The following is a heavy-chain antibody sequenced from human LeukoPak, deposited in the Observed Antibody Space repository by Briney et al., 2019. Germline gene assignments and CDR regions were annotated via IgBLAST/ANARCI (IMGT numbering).Heavy chain of an antibody. J-gene: IGHJ4*02. CDR3: ARTPGGRGYCGGDCFTFDY. V-gene: IGHV3-48*03. Sequence: GGSLRLSCAASGFTFDDYGMSWVRQAPGKGLEWVSYISSSGSTIYYADSVKGRFTISRDNAKNSLYLQMNSLRAEDTAVYYCARTPGGRGYCGGDCFTFDYWGQGTLVTVSS. D-gene: IGHD2-21*02. CDR1: GFTFDDYG. CDR2: ISSSGSTI.